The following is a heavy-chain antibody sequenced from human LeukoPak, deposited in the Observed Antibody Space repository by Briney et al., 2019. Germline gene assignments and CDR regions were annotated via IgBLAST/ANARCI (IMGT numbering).Heavy chain of an antibody. J-gene: IGHJ4*02. CDR1: GFTFSAYG. Sequence: PGESPRLSCAASGFTFSAYGMSWVRQAPGKGLEWVSHISDTVRDTWYANSVKGRFIISRDNSRDTVYLQMSSLRPEDTALYFCAKDNYGGIFASWGQGTLVTASS. CDR3: AKDNYGGIFAS. CDR2: ISDTVRDT. D-gene: IGHD4-17*01. V-gene: IGHV3-23*01.